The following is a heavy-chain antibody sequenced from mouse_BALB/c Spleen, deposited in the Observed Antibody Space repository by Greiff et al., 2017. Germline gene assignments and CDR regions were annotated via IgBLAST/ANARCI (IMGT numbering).Heavy chain of an antibody. V-gene: IGHV1-62-2*01. CDR2: FYPGSGSI. J-gene: IGHJ4*01. CDR3: TRHRGYGNYERAMDY. Sequence: VTLVESGAGLVKPGASVKLSCKASGYTFTEYIIHWVKQRSGQGLEWIGWFYPGSGSIKYNEKFKEKATLTADKSSSTVYMELSRLTSEDAAVYFCTRHRGYGNYERAMDYWGQGTSVTVSS. D-gene: IGHD2-1*01. CDR1: GYTFTEYI.